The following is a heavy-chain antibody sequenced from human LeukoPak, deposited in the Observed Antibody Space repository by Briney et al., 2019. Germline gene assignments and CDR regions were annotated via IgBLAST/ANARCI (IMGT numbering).Heavy chain of an antibody. Sequence: SSGTLSLTCAVPGGSISSGGYSWSWIRQPPGKGLEWIGYIYHSGSTYYNPSLKSRVTISVDRSKNQFSLKLSSVTAADTAVYCCARGGKCQLPRSNWFDPWGQGTLVTVSS. V-gene: IGHV4-30-2*01. CDR3: ARGGKCQLPRSNWFDP. CDR1: GGSISSGGYS. D-gene: IGHD2-2*01. CDR2: IYHSGST. J-gene: IGHJ5*02.